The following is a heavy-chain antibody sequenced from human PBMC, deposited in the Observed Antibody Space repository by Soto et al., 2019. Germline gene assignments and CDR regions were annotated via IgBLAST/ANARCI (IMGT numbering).Heavy chain of an antibody. CDR1: GFTFSSYG. CDR2: ISYDGSNK. V-gene: IGHV3-30*18. D-gene: IGHD6-19*01. J-gene: IGHJ3*02. CDR3: AKDRIAVAGPDAFDI. Sequence: QVQLVESGGGVVQPGRSLRLSCAASGFTFSSYGMHWVRQAPGKGLEWVAVISYDGSNKYYADSVKGRFTISRDNSKNTLYLQMNSLRAEDTAVYYCAKDRIAVAGPDAFDIWGHGTMVTVSS.